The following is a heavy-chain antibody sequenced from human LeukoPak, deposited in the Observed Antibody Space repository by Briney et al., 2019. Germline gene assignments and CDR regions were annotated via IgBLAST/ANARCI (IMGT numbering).Heavy chain of an antibody. CDR3: ARGGYSYGHFDY. Sequence: GGSLRLSCAASGFTFSSDSMNWVRQAPGKGLEWGSSISSSSSYIYYADSVKGRFTISRDNAKNSLYLQMNSLRAENTAVYYCARGGYSYGHFDYWGQGTLVTVSS. CDR1: GFTFSSDS. V-gene: IGHV3-21*01. CDR2: ISSSSSYI. J-gene: IGHJ4*02. D-gene: IGHD5-18*01.